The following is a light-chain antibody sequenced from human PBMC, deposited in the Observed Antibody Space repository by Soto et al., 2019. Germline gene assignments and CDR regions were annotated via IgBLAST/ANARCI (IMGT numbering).Light chain of an antibody. CDR2: QDK. CDR1: NLGSKY. CDR3: CSYAGSQTLI. Sequence: SYELTQPPSVSVSPGQTATITCSGDNLGSKYVCWYQQRPGQSPVLVMYQDKYRPSGIPDRFSGANSGSTATLTITGTQAMDEADYYCCSYAGSQTLIFGGGTKLTVL. J-gene: IGLJ2*01. V-gene: IGLV3-1*01.